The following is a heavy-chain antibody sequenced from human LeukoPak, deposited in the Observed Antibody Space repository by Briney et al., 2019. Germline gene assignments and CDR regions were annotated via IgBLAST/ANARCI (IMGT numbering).Heavy chain of an antibody. V-gene: IGHV1-46*01. D-gene: IGHD2-15*01. CDR3: ARTPIHCSGGSCYSFDY. CDR1: GGTFISYA. J-gene: IGHJ4*02. CDR2: INPSGGST. Sequence: ASVKVSCKASGGTFISYAISWVRQAPGQGLEWMGIINPSGGSTSYAQKFQGRVTMTRDTSTSTVYMELSSLRSEDTAVYYCARTPIHCSGGSCYSFDYWGQGTLVTVSS.